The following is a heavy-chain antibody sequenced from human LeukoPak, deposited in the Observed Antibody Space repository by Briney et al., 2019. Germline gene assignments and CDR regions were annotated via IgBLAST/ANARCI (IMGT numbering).Heavy chain of an antibody. CDR1: GYTFTSYD. D-gene: IGHD2-21*02. V-gene: IGHV1-8*01. J-gene: IGHJ4*02. CDR3: ARVLRVPPVQKTYCGGDCYSALGH. Sequence: ASVKVSCKASGYTFTSYDINWVRQATGQGLERMGWMNANSGNTGYAQKFQGRVTMTRDTSTSTVYMELCSLRSEDTAVYYCARVLRVPPVQKTYCGGDCYSALGHWGQGTLVTVSS. CDR2: MNANSGNT.